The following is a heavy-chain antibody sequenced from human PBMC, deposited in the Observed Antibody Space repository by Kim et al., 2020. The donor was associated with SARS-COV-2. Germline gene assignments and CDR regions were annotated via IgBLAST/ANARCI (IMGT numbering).Heavy chain of an antibody. CDR2: ISSSSSYT. J-gene: IGHJ6*02. CDR1: GFTFSDYY. CDR3: ARDDSVDTAMVISYYGMDV. D-gene: IGHD5-18*01. V-gene: IGHV3-11*06. Sequence: GGSLRLSCAASGFTFSDYYMSWIRQAPGKGLEWVSYISSSSSYTNYADSVKGRFTISRDNAKNSLYLQMNSLRAEDTAVYYCARDDSVDTAMVISYYGMDVWGQGTTVTVSS.